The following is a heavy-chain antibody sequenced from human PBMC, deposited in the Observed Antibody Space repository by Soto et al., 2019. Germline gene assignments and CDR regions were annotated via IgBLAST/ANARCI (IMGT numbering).Heavy chain of an antibody. D-gene: IGHD5-18*01. CDR1: GFTFSSYA. V-gene: IGHV3-23*01. Sequence: GGSLRLSCAASGFTFSSYAMSWVRQAPGKGLEWVSAISGSGGSTYYADSVKGRFTISRDNSKNTLYLQMNSLRAEDTAVYYCAKAGRVDTAMVPYYYYYYYYMDVWGKGTTVTVSS. J-gene: IGHJ6*03. CDR3: AKAGRVDTAMVPYYYYYYYYMDV. CDR2: ISGSGGST.